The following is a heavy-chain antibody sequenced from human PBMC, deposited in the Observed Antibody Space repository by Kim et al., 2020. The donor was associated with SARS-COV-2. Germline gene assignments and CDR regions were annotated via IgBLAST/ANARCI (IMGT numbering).Heavy chain of an antibody. CDR3: ARVGGPAAAKYYYSYYGMDV. V-gene: IGHV1-69*13. CDR1: GGTFSSYA. J-gene: IGHJ6*02. Sequence: SVKVSCKASGGTFSSYAISWVRQAPGQGLEWMGGIIPIFGTAKNAQKFQGRVTITADDSTSTAYMELSSLRSEDTAVYYCARVGGPAAAKYYYSYYGMDVWGQGTTVTVSS. CDR2: IIPIFGTA. D-gene: IGHD2-2*01.